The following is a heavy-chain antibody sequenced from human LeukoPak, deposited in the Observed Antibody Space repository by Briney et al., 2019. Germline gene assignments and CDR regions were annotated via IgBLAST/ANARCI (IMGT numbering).Heavy chain of an antibody. CDR1: GGSISSSSYY. V-gene: IGHV4-39*07. J-gene: IGHJ5*02. CDR2: IYYSGST. D-gene: IGHD2-15*01. Sequence: SETLSLTCTVSGGSISSSSYYWGWIRQPPGKGLEWIGSIYYSGSTYYNPSLKSRVTISVDTSKNQFSLKLSSVTAADTAVYYCARDTGYCSGGSCYSHWFDPWGQGTLVTVSS. CDR3: ARDTGYCSGGSCYSHWFDP.